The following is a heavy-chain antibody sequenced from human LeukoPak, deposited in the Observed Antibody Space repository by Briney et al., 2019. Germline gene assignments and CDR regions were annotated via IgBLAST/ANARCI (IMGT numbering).Heavy chain of an antibody. D-gene: IGHD1-1*01. Sequence: SETLSLTCTVSGDSVSSGSYYWSWIRQPPGKGLEWIGYIYYSGSTNYNPSLKSRVTISVDTSKNQFSLKLSSVTAADTAVYYCARDNERRIDPWGQGTLVTVSS. CDR3: ARDNERRIDP. CDR2: IYYSGST. CDR1: GDSVSSGSYY. V-gene: IGHV4-61*01. J-gene: IGHJ5*02.